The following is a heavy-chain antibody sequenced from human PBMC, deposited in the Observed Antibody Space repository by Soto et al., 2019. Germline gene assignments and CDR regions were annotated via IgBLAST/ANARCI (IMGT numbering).Heavy chain of an antibody. D-gene: IGHD6-6*01. CDR1: GYY. Sequence: ASVKVSCKVSGYYMHWVRQAPGQRLEWMGWINVGNGNTKYSQKFQGRVTITRDTSANTAYMELSSLRSEDTAVYYCARDYGSPIAARPIWGQGTMVTVSS. CDR3: ARDYGSPIAARPI. J-gene: IGHJ3*02. CDR2: INVGNGNT. V-gene: IGHV1-3*01.